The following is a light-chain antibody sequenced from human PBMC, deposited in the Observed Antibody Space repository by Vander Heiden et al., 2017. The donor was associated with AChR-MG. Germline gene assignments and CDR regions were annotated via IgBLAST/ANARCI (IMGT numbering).Light chain of an antibody. CDR3: QQHGSSPPWT. J-gene: IGKJ1*01. CDR2: GAS. V-gene: IGKV3-20*01. CDR1: QSVSSSY. Sequence: EIVLTHSPATLSLPPGESATLSCWARQSVSSSYLAWYQQNPGQAPRLLIYGASSRATGIPDRFSGSGSGTDFTLTISRREPEDFAVYYCQQHGSSPPWTFGQGTKVEIK.